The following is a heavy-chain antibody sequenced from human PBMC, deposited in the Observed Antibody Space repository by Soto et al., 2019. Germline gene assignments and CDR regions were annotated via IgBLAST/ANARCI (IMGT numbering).Heavy chain of an antibody. Sequence: GGSLRLSCAASGFTFSSYAMSWVRQAPGKGLEWVSAISGSGGSTNYADSVKGRFTISRDNSKNTLYLQMNSLRVEDTAVYYCAKDRDDYRNYVFDYWGQGTLVTSPQ. D-gene: IGHD4-4*01. CDR3: AKDRDDYRNYVFDY. CDR1: GFTFSSYA. J-gene: IGHJ4*02. V-gene: IGHV3-23*01. CDR2: ISGSGGST.